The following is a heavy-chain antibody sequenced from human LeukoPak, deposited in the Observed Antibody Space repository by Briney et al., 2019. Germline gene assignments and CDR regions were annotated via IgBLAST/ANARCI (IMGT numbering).Heavy chain of an antibody. J-gene: IGHJ4*02. CDR1: GFTFSSYS. CDR3: ARGHCSGSSCSAFDY. CDR2: ISSSSSYV. D-gene: IGHD2-15*01. Sequence: TGGSLRLSCAASGFTFSSYSMSWVRQAPGKGLEWVSSISSSSSYVYYADSLKGRFTISRDNAKNSQYLQMNSLRAEDTAVYYCARGHCSGSSCSAFDYWGQGTLVTVSS. V-gene: IGHV3-21*01.